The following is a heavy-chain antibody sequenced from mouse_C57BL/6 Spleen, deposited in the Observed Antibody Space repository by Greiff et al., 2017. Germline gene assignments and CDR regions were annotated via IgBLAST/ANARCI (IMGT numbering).Heavy chain of an antibody. D-gene: IGHD3-2*02. CDR2: IHPNSGST. Sequence: QVQLQQPGAELVKPGASVKLSCKASGYTFTSYWMHWVKQRPGQGLEWIGMIHPNSGSTNYNEKFKSKATLTVDKSSSTAYMPLSSLTSEDSAVYYCARDSSGYAMDYWGQGTSVTVSS. CDR1: GYTFTSYW. J-gene: IGHJ4*01. V-gene: IGHV1-64*01. CDR3: ARDSSGYAMDY.